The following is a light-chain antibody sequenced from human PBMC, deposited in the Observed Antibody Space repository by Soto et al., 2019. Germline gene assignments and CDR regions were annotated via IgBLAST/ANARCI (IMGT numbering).Light chain of an antibody. CDR2: DVT. Sequence: QSSLTQPASVSGSPGQSITISCTGTSSDIGDYDYVSWYQHLPGKAPKLLIFDVTHRPSGVSDRFSGSKSGNTASLTISGVRPEDEADYYCCSYVGATTYVFGTGTKVTVL. V-gene: IGLV2-14*01. CDR3: CSYVGATTYV. J-gene: IGLJ1*01. CDR1: SSDIGDYDY.